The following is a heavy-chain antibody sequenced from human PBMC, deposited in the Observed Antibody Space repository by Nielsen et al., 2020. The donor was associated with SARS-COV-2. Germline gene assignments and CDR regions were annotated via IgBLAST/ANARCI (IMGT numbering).Heavy chain of an antibody. CDR1: GFTFSSYS. Sequence: GESLKISCAASGFTFSSYSMNWVRQAPGKGLEWVSYISSSSSTIYYADSVKGRFTISRDNAKNSLYLQMNSLRDEDTAVYYCARDGRVPAATEGHYYYYMDVWGKGTTVTVSS. D-gene: IGHD2-2*01. V-gene: IGHV3-48*02. CDR3: ARDGRVPAATEGHYYYYMDV. J-gene: IGHJ6*03. CDR2: ISSSSSTI.